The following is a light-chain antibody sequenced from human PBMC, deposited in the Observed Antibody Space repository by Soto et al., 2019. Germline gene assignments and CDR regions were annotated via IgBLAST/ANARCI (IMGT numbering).Light chain of an antibody. V-gene: IGKV4-1*01. CDR1: QTLLYSSNNKNY. J-gene: IGKJ1*01. Sequence: DIVMTQSPDSLAVSLGERATINCKSSQTLLYSSNNKNYLAWYQQKPGQPPKLLIYWASTRESGVPDRFGGSGSGTDFTLTISSLQAEDVAVYYCHQFRSAPRTFGQGTKVEIK. CDR2: WAS. CDR3: HQFRSAPRT.